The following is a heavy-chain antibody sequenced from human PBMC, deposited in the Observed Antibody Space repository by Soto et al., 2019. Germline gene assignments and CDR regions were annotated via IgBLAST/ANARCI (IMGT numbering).Heavy chain of an antibody. Sequence: QVLVVPSGVEVKRTGASVKVSCNASGYTLTRYGISWVRQAPGQGLEWMGWITPLKGDTHHSPKFQDRIIMTTDTSTSTAYFEMRRLTSDDTAVYYCAKDSGARSEYFQDWGQGTVVMVFS. D-gene: IGHD4-17*01. J-gene: IGHJ1*01. CDR2: ITPLKGDT. CDR1: GYTLTRYG. CDR3: AKDSGARSEYFQD. V-gene: IGHV1-18*01.